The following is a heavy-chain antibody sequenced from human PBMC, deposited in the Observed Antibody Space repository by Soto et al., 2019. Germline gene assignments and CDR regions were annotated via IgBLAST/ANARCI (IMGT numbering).Heavy chain of an antibody. CDR2: IYYSGST. J-gene: IGHJ4*02. Sequence: QVQLQESGPGLVKPSQTLSLTCTVSGGSISKDNYYWSWFRQPPGKGLEWIAYIYYSGSTYYNPSLKSRLTISVDPSKNQFSLKLSSVTAADTAVYYCARTTSPAPFYDASADYERWGQGTLVAVSS. V-gene: IGHV4-30-4*01. CDR1: GGSISKDNYY. D-gene: IGHD3-22*01. CDR3: ARTTSPAPFYDASADYER.